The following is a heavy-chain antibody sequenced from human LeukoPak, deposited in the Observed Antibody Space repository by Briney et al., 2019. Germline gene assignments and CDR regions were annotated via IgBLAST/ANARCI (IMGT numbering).Heavy chain of an antibody. V-gene: IGHV3-30*03. J-gene: IGHJ4*02. D-gene: IGHD3-22*01. CDR1: GFTFSSYG. Sequence: PGGSLRLSCAASGFTFSSYGMHWVRQAPGKGLEWVAVISYDGSNKYYADSVKGRFTISRDNSKNTLYLQMNSLRAEDTAIYYCAREIGSSGYAGYFDYRGQGTLVTVSS. CDR2: ISYDGSNK. CDR3: AREIGSSGYAGYFDY.